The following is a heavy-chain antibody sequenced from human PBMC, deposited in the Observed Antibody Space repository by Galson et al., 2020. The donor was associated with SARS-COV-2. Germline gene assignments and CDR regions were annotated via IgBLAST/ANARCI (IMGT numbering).Heavy chain of an antibody. D-gene: IGHD7-27*01. J-gene: IGHJ4*02. Sequence: ASVKVSCKASGYTFTAYYMDWVRQAPGQGLEWMGRINPKNGGTNYAQKFQGRVTMTRDTSSTTAYMELSRLRSDDTAVYFCATFTGDESDDFGYWGQGTLVTVSS. CDR2: INPKNGGT. V-gene: IGHV1-2*06. CDR3: ATFTGDESDDFGY. CDR1: GYTFTAYY.